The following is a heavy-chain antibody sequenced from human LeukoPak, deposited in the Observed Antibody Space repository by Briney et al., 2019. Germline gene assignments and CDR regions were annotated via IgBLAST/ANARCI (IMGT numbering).Heavy chain of an antibody. CDR3: ARGADSSGYYSIFYFDY. CDR1: GGSISSYY. J-gene: IGHJ4*02. V-gene: IGHV4-59*01. D-gene: IGHD3-22*01. Sequence: SETLSLTCTVSGGSISSYYWNWIRQPPPQGLEWIGYIYYSGSTNYNPSLKSRVTISVDTSKNQFSLKLSSVTAADTAVYYCARGADSSGYYSIFYFDYWGQGTLVTVSS. CDR2: IYYSGST.